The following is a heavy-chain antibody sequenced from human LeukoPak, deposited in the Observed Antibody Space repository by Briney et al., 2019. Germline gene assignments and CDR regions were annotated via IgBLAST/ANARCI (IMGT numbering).Heavy chain of an antibody. V-gene: IGHV3-74*01. CDR3: ARSRTYGDYGRGLDY. CDR2: INTDGFNT. J-gene: IGHJ4*02. D-gene: IGHD4-17*01. Sequence: TGGSLRLSCAASGFISSSYWMHWVRQPPGKGLVYIACINTDGFNTSYADSVKGRFTISRDNAKNTLYLQMNSLRAEDTAVYYCARSRTYGDYGRGLDYWGQGTLVTVS. CDR1: GFISSSYW.